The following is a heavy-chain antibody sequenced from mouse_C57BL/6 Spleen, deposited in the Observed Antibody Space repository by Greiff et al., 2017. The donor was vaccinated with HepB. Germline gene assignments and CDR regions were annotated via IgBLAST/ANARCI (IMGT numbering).Heavy chain of an antibody. CDR3: ARPVVTTGVAY. CDR1: GFTFSDYG. CDR2: ISSGSSTI. Sequence: EVKVEESGGGLVKPGGSLKLSCAASGFTFSDYGMHWVRQAPEKGLEWVAYISSGSSTIYYADTVKGRFTISRDNAKNTLFLQMTSLRSEDTAMYYCARPVVTTGVAYWGQGTLVTVSA. D-gene: IGHD2-2*01. J-gene: IGHJ3*01. V-gene: IGHV5-17*01.